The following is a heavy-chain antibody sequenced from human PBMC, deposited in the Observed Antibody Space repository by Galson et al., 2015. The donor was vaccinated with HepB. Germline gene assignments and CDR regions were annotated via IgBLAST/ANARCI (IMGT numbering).Heavy chain of an antibody. CDR2: INYRGRA. Sequence: ETLSLTCSVSGGSIGLYYWSWIRQPPGKRLEWIGYINYRGRAGYSTSRKSRVTISLDTSKKQFSLKLSSVTAADTAVYYCARGHYYDSSGSPYFFDYWGLGTLVTVSS. V-gene: IGHV4-59*01. CDR1: GGSIGLYY. D-gene: IGHD3-22*01. CDR3: ARGHYYDSSGSPYFFDY. J-gene: IGHJ4*02.